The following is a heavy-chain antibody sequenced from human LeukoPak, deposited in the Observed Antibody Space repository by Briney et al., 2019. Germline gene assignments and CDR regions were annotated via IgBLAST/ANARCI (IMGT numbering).Heavy chain of an antibody. CDR3: ARVYNWNDYWFDP. CDR2: IIPIFGTA. CDR1: GGTFSSYA. Sequence: ASVKVSCKASGGTFSSYAISWVRQAPGQGLEWMGVIIPIFGTANYAQKFQGRVTITADESTSTAYMELSSLRSEDTAVYYCARVYNWNDYWFDPWGQGTLVTVSS. J-gene: IGHJ5*02. V-gene: IGHV1-69*13. D-gene: IGHD1-20*01.